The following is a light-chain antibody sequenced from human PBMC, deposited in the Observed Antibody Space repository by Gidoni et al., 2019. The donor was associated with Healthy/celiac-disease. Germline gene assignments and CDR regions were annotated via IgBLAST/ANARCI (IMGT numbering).Light chain of an antibody. CDR3: QQYNSYSGT. V-gene: IGKV1-5*03. CDR1: QSISSW. CDR2: KAS. Sequence: DIQMTQSPSTLSASVGDRVTITCRASQSISSWLAWYQQKPGKAPKLLIYKASSLESGVPSRFSGSGSGTEFTLTISSLQPDDFATYYCQQYNSYSGTFXXXTKVETK. J-gene: IGKJ1*01.